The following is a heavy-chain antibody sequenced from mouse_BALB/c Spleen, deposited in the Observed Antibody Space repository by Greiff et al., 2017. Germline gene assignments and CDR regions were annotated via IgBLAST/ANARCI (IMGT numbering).Heavy chain of an antibody. CDR2: IDPANGNT. V-gene: IGHV14-3*02. Sequence: VQLQQSGAELVKPGASVKLSCTASGFNIKDTYMHWVKQRPEQGLEWIGRIDPANGNTKYDPKFQGKATITADTSSNTAYLQLSSLTSEDTAVYYCALWSITGYYFDYWGQGTTLTVSS. J-gene: IGHJ2*01. CDR1: GFNIKDTY. D-gene: IGHD1-1*02. CDR3: ALWSITGYYFDY.